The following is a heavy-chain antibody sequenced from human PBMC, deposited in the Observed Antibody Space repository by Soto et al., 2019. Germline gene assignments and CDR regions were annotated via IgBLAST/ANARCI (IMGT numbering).Heavy chain of an antibody. Sequence: GGALRRYCAASGCTCINDSKKWVRQAPGTGLEWVSTISSSSSNIYYAESVKGRFTISSNNAKNSLYLQRNSLRAEDTAVYYCARGATIFGVVAAVGFDIWGQGTMVTVSS. J-gene: IGHJ3*02. D-gene: IGHD3-3*01. CDR2: ISSSSSNI. V-gene: IGHV3-21*01. CDR1: GCTCINDS. CDR3: ARGATIFGVVAAVGFDI.